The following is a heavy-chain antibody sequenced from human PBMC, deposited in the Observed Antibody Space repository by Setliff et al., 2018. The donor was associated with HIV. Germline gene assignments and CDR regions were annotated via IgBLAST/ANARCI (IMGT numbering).Heavy chain of an antibody. J-gene: IGHJ4*02. Sequence: ASVKVSCKASGYTFTSYGISWVRQVPGEGLAWMGWISAYNGNTNYAQKLQGRVTMTTDTSTSTAYMELRSLRSDDTAVYYCARGLSFYDPGGFDYWGQGTLVTVSS. V-gene: IGHV1-18*01. CDR3: ARGLSFYDPGGFDY. CDR2: ISAYNGNT. CDR1: GYTFTSYG. D-gene: IGHD3-22*01.